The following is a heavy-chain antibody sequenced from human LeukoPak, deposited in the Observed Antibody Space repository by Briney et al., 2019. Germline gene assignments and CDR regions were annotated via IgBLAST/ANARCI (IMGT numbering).Heavy chain of an antibody. J-gene: IGHJ3*02. V-gene: IGHV3-23*01. CDR2: ISGSGGAT. CDR1: GFTFSSYA. CDR3: AKAVDYGDFRNAFDI. D-gene: IGHD4-17*01. Sequence: GSLRLSCAASGFTFSSYAMSWVRQAPGKGLEWVSAISGSGGATYHADSVKGRFIISRDNSKNTLYLQMNSLRAEDTAVYHCAKAVDYGDFRNAFDIWGQGTTVTVSS.